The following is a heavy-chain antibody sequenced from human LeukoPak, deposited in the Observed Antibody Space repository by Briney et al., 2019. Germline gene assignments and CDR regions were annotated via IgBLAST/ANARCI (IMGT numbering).Heavy chain of an antibody. J-gene: IGHJ4*02. CDR3: AGDRNSDWYSPLDY. Sequence: GGSLRLSCVASGFTFTKCAMSWIRQAPGKGPEWVAIITATGDTAYYADSVKGRFTISRDNSRNTVYMQMDSLRAEDTAIYYCAGDRNSDWYSPLDYWGQGSQVTVSP. CDR1: GFTFTKCA. V-gene: IGHV3-23*01. D-gene: IGHD6-19*01. CDR2: ITATGDTA.